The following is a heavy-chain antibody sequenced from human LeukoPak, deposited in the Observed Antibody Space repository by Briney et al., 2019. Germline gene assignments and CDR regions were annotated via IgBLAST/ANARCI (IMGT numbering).Heavy chain of an antibody. CDR1: RFTFSSHN. CDR3: AKAGGGFSLNY. Sequence: PGGSLRLSCAASRFTFSSHNMHWVRQAPGKGLEWVSAISGSGGSTYYADSVKGRFTISRDSAKNSLYLQMNSLRAEDTAVYYCAKAGGGFSLNYWGQGTLVTVSS. V-gene: IGHV3-23*01. J-gene: IGHJ4*02. D-gene: IGHD3-16*01. CDR2: ISGSGGST.